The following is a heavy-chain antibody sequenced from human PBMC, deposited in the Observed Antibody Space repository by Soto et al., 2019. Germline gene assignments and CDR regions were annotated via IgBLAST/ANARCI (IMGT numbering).Heavy chain of an antibody. CDR3: AHRNYYESRGYYCYFDY. D-gene: IGHD3-22*01. Sequence: EVQLLESGGGLVQPGGSLRLSCAASGFTFSSYVMSWVRQAPGKGLEWVSGISGSGGSTYYADSVKGRFTISRDNSKNTXYLQMNSLRAEDTAVYYCAHRNYYESRGYYCYFDYWGQGTLVTVSS. CDR2: ISGSGGST. V-gene: IGHV3-23*01. J-gene: IGHJ4*02. CDR1: GFTFSSYV.